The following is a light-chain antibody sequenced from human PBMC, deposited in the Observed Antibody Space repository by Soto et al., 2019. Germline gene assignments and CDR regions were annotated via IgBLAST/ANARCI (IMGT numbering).Light chain of an antibody. CDR3: QQYGISPTWT. CDR1: QSVSSNY. J-gene: IGKJ1*01. V-gene: IGKV3-20*01. CDR2: GAS. Sequence: EIVLTQSPGTLSLSPGERATLTCRASQSVSSNYLAWFQQRPGQAPRLLISGASSRATGIPDRFSGSGSGTDFTLTISRLEPEDFAVYYCQQYGISPTWTFGQGTKVDI.